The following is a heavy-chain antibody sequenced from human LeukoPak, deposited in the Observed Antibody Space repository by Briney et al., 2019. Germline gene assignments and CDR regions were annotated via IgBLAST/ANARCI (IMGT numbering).Heavy chain of an antibody. CDR2: IDWDGDK. CDR3: ARNYGRTFFDY. Sequence: SGPTLVNPTQTLTLTCTFSGFSLNTSGMYMSWIRQPPGKALEWLARIDWDGDKYYSTSLKTRLTISKDSSKNQVVLTMTNMNPVDTATYFCARNYGRTFFDYWGQGTLVTVSS. V-gene: IGHV2-70*11. D-gene: IGHD3-10*01. CDR1: GFSLNTSGMY. J-gene: IGHJ4*02.